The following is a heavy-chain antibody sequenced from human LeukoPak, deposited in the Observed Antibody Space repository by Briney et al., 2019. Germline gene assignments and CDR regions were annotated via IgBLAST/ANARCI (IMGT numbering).Heavy chain of an antibody. Sequence: XLTCTVSGGSISSGGYYWSWIRQHPGTGLEWIGYIYYSGSTYYNPSLKSRVTISVDTSKNQFSLKLSSVTAADTAVYYCARCGKDGDYVQNWGQGTLVTVSS. V-gene: IGHV4-31*03. CDR2: IYYSGST. D-gene: IGHD4-17*01. CDR1: GGSISSGGYY. CDR3: ARCGKDGDYVQN. J-gene: IGHJ4*02.